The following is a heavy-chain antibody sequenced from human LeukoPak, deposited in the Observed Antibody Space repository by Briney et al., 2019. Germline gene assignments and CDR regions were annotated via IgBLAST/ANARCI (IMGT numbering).Heavy chain of an antibody. Sequence: GGSLRLSCAASGFTFSSYAMPWVRQAPGKGLKWVAVIADDGSNKYYADSVKGRFTISRDNSNNTLYLQMNSLRAEDTAVYYCARVDDLDAFDTWDQGTMVTVSS. CDR1: GFTFSSYA. CDR3: ARVDDLDAFDT. CDR2: IADDGSNK. D-gene: IGHD2-2*03. J-gene: IGHJ3*02. V-gene: IGHV3-30*04.